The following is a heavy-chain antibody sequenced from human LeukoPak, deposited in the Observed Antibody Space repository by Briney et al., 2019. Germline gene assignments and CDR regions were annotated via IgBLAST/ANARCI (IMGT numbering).Heavy chain of an antibody. Sequence: SETLSLTCAVYGGSFSGYYWSWIRQPPGKGLEWIGYIYYSGSTNYNPSLKSRVTISVDTSKNQFSLKLSSVTAADTAVYYCARGAYYYDSSGYLLFDYWGQGTLVTVSS. V-gene: IGHV4-59*01. CDR1: GGSFSGYY. CDR3: ARGAYYYDSSGYLLFDY. D-gene: IGHD3-22*01. CDR2: IYYSGST. J-gene: IGHJ4*02.